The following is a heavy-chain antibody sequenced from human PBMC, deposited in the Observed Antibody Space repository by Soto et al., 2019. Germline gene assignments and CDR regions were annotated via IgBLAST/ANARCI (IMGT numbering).Heavy chain of an antibody. D-gene: IGHD3-9*01. CDR3: ARHAWLEN. V-gene: IGHV3-53*02. CDR2: IYSGGNT. CDR1: GFSVSGDT. J-gene: IGHJ4*02. Sequence: EVQLVETGGGLIYPWGSLRLSCAASGFSVSGDTMNWVRQAPGKGLEWISAIYSGGNTNDAGSVKGRFTISRDTSKNTLYLQMNSLRVEDTAVYYCARHAWLENWGQGTLVTVSS.